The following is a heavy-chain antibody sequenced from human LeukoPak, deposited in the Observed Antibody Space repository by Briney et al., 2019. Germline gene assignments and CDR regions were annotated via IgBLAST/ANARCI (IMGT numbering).Heavy chain of an antibody. CDR1: GGSFSGYY. J-gene: IGHJ6*02. CDR2: INHSGST. Sequence: SETLSLTCAVYGGSFSGYYWSWIRQPPGKGLEWIGEINHSGSTNYNPSLKSRVTISVDTSKNQFSLKLSSVTAADTAVYYCARAQQVLLWFGEYNPSDYYGMDVWGQGTTVTVSS. CDR3: ARAQQVLLWFGEYNPSDYYGMDV. D-gene: IGHD3-10*01. V-gene: IGHV4-34*01.